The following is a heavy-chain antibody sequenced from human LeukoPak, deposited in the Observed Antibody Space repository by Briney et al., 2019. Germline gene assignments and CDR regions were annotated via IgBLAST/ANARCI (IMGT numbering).Heavy chain of an antibody. D-gene: IGHD1-14*01. Sequence: SETLSLTCAVSGYSISSGYYWGWIRQPPGKGLEWIGSIYHSGSTYYNPSLKSRVTISVDTSKNQFSLKLSSVAAADTAVYYCARPRSGGRNLNNWFDPWGQGTLVTVSS. CDR1: GYSISSGYY. V-gene: IGHV4-38-2*01. J-gene: IGHJ5*02. CDR3: ARPRSGGRNLNNWFDP. CDR2: IYHSGST.